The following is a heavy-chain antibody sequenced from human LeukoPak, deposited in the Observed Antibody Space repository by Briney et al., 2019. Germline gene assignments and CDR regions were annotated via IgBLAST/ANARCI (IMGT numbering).Heavy chain of an antibody. J-gene: IGHJ2*01. CDR3: ARGRGTTMVRGVITNYFDL. D-gene: IGHD3-10*01. CDR1: GYTLTGYY. Sequence: ASVKVSCKASGYTLTGYYIHWVRQAPGQGLEWMGWIDPNSGGTNYAQKFLGSVTMTGDTSINTAFMELSRLRSDDTAIYYCARGRGTTMVRGVITNYFDLWGRGSLVTVSS. CDR2: IDPNSGGT. V-gene: IGHV1-2*02.